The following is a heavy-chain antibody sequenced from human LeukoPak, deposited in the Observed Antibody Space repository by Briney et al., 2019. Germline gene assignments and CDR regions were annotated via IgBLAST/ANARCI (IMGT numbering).Heavy chain of an antibody. D-gene: IGHD4-17*01. J-gene: IGHJ4*02. CDR2: IDHSGST. V-gene: IGHV4-59*01. Sequence: SETLSLTCTVSGGSFSSYYWTWIRQPPGKGLEWIGYIDHSGSTNYNPSLKSRVTISSDTSKNQFSLELSSVAAADTAVYYCARLKATVSIHAYFDYWGQGTLVTVSS. CDR1: GGSFSSYY. CDR3: ARLKATVSIHAYFDY.